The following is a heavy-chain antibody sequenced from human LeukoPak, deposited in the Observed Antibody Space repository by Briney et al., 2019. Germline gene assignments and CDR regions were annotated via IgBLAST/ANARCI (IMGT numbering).Heavy chain of an antibody. Sequence: SETLSLTCTVSGGSISSSTYYWGWVRQPPGKGLEWIGSMYYSGSTYYNPSLKSRVTIPVDTSKNQFSLKLSSVTAADTAVYYCARARGIAARGTNWFDPWGQGTLVTVSS. V-gene: IGHV4-39*07. D-gene: IGHD6-6*01. CDR2: MYYSGST. CDR1: GGSISSSTYY. J-gene: IGHJ5*02. CDR3: ARARGIAARGTNWFDP.